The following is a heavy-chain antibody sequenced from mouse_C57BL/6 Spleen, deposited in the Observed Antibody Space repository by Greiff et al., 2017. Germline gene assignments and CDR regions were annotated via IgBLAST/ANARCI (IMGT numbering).Heavy chain of an antibody. Sequence: QVQLQQPGAELVKPGASVKLSCKASGYTFTSYWMHWVKQRPGQGLEWIGMIHPNSGSTNYNEKFKSKATLTVDKSSSTAYMQLSSLTSEDSAVYYCARNGNPRYDGYSYYFDYWGQGTTLTVSS. V-gene: IGHV1-64*01. J-gene: IGHJ2*01. CDR3: ARNGNPRYDGYSYYFDY. CDR1: GYTFTSYW. CDR2: IHPNSGST. D-gene: IGHD2-3*01.